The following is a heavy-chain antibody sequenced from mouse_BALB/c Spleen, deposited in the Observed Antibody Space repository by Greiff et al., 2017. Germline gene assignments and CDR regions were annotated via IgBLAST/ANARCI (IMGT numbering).Heavy chain of an antibody. CDR3: ARNEGNYYGSSQGFAY. CDR1: GFSLTSYG. D-gene: IGHD1-1*01. CDR2: IWSGGST. Sequence: VQLQESGPGLVAPSQSLSITCTVSGFSLTSYGVHWVRQSPGKGLEWLGVIWSGGSTDYNAAFISRLSISKDNSKSQVFFKMNSLQADDTAIYYCARNEGNYYGSSQGFAYWGQGTLVTVSA. J-gene: IGHJ3*01. V-gene: IGHV2-4-1*01.